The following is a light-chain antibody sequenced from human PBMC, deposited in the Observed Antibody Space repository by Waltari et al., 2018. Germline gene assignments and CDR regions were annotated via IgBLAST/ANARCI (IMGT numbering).Light chain of an antibody. Sequence: EIVLTQSPGTLSLSPGERATLSCRASQSIGRSLVWYQQKPGQAPRLLIYDVSRRATGIPDRFSGGGYGTEFSLTISRLEPEDFAVYYCQKYERLPATFGQGTTVEIK. J-gene: IGKJ1*01. CDR1: QSIGRS. CDR2: DVS. V-gene: IGKV3-20*01. CDR3: QKYERLPAT.